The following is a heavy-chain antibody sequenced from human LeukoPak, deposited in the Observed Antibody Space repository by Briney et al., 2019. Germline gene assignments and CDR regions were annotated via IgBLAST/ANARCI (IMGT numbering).Heavy chain of an antibody. V-gene: IGHV3-48*03. CDR2: ISSSGSTI. CDR1: GFTFSSYE. CDR3: AREFEEGDDY. D-gene: IGHD3-10*01. J-gene: IGHJ4*02. Sequence: GGSLRLSCAASGFTFSSYEMNWVRQAPGKGLEWVSYISSSGSTIYYADSVKGRFTISRDNAKNSLYLQMNSLRAEDTAVYYCAREFEEGDDYWGQGALVTVSS.